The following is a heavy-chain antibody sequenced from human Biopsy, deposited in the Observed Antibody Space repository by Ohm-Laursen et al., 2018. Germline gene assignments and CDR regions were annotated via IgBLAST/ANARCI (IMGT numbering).Heavy chain of an antibody. CDR2: ISGYNGNT. Sequence: AAVKASCKASGYKFTSYGMSRVRQAPGQGFEGMGRISGYNGNTNYAQKFQGRITMTIDAATSTGYMDLRSLKSDDRAVYYCARIAAAGWDDYWGQGTLVTVSS. CDR3: ARIAAAGWDDY. V-gene: IGHV1-18*01. D-gene: IGHD6-25*01. CDR1: GYKFTSYG. J-gene: IGHJ4*02.